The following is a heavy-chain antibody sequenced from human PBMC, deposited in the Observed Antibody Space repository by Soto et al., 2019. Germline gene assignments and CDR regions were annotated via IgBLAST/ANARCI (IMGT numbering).Heavy chain of an antibody. CDR3: ARVGYSRGWYTGSFDY. J-gene: IGHJ4*02. Sequence: GGSLRLSCAASGFTFSSYSMNWVRQAPGKGLEWVSSISGSSSYIYYADSVKGRFTISRDNAKNSLYLQMNSLRAEDTAVYYCARVGYSRGWYTGSFDYWGQGTLVTVSS. D-gene: IGHD6-19*01. CDR2: ISGSSSYI. V-gene: IGHV3-21*01. CDR1: GFTFSSYS.